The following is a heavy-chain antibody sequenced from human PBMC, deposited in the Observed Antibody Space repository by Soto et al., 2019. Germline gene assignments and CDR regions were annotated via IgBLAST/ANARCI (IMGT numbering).Heavy chain of an antibody. CDR1: GFTFSSFY. CDR2: INRDGSSK. Sequence: VQLVESGGDLVQPGGSLRLSCAASGFTFSSFYMHGVRQAPGKGLVWVARINRDGSSKNYADSVKGRFTISRDNDKNALYLQMNSLGGDDTAVYYCARDGWAVAENWGQGTLVTVSS. V-gene: IGHV3-74*01. CDR3: ARDGWAVAEN. D-gene: IGHD6-19*01. J-gene: IGHJ4*02.